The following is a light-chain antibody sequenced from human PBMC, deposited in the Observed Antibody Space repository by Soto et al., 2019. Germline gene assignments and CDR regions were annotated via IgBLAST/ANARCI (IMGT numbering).Light chain of an antibody. Sequence: EIVLTQSPGTLSLSPGERATLSCMARQSVSSSYLAWYQQNRGQAPRLLIYGASSRAPGIPDRFGGSGSGTDFTLTISRLEPEDFAVSYCQQYGSSRWTFGQGTKVDIK. V-gene: IGKV3-20*01. CDR3: QQYGSSRWT. CDR1: QSVSSSY. CDR2: GAS. J-gene: IGKJ1*01.